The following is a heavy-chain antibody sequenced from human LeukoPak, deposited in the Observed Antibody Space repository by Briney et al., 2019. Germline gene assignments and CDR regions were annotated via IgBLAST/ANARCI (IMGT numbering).Heavy chain of an antibody. CDR2: ISSSGSTI. CDR3: ARIFDY. V-gene: IGHV3-48*03. J-gene: IGHJ4*02. Sequence: PGGSLRLSCTASGFXFSNYQINWVRQAPGKGLEWVSYISSSGSTIYYADSVRGRFTISRDNAKNSLYLQMDSLRAEDTALYYCARIFDYWGQGTLVTVSS. CDR1: GFXFSNYQ.